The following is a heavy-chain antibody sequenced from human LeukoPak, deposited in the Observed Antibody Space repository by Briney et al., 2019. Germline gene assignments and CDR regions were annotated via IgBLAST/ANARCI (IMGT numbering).Heavy chain of an antibody. CDR2: IDYSGNT. Sequence: SETLSLTCTVSGDSISSSGYYWGWIRQPPGKGLECIGSIDYSGNTYYNPSLESRVTMSVDTSKNQFSLKLTSVTAADTAVYYCARAHPGTRYYYYYYMDVWGKGTTVTISS. D-gene: IGHD1-26*01. CDR1: GDSISSSGYY. V-gene: IGHV4-39*07. CDR3: ARAHPGTRYYYYYYMDV. J-gene: IGHJ6*03.